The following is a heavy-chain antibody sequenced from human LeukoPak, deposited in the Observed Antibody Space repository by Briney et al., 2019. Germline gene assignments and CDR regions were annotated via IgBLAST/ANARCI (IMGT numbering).Heavy chain of an antibody. Sequence: PSETLSPTCTVSGCSISSYYWSWIRQPPGKGLEWVGYIYYSGSTNYNPSLKSPVTISVDTSKNQFSLKLSSVTAADTAVYYCARGRKYSYGYRVNELGSGYFDNWGQGTLVTVSS. V-gene: IGHV4-59*01. CDR3: ARGRKYSYGYRVNELGSGYFDN. D-gene: IGHD5-18*01. J-gene: IGHJ4*02. CDR2: IYYSGST. CDR1: GCSISSYY.